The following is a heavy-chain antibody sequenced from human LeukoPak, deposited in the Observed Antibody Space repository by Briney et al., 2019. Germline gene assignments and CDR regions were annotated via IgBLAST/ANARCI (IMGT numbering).Heavy chain of an antibody. CDR1: GFSINNYW. V-gene: IGHV3-7*03. CDR3: AKGVESSAQPPFDY. D-gene: IGHD6-25*01. J-gene: IGHJ4*02. Sequence: QSGGSLRLSCAVSGFSINNYWMTWYRQAPGKGLECVAHIKGDASEKYYLDSVKGRFTISRDNAKNSLYLQMNSLRAEDTALYYCAKGVESSAQPPFDYWGQGTLVTVSS. CDR2: IKGDASEK.